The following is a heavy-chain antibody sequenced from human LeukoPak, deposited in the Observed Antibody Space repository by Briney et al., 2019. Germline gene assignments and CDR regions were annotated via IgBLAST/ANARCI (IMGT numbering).Heavy chain of an antibody. D-gene: IGHD5-18*01. CDR1: GFTFTSYW. CDR3: ARGGGHSYCSFDY. J-gene: IGHJ4*02. CDR2: INSSGSST. V-gene: IGHV3-74*01. Sequence: GGSLRLSCAASGFTFTSYWMHWVRQAPGKGLVWVSRINSSGSSTTYADSVKGRFTISRDNAKNTVYLQMNSLRAEDTAVYYCARGGGHSYCSFDYWGQGTLVTVSS.